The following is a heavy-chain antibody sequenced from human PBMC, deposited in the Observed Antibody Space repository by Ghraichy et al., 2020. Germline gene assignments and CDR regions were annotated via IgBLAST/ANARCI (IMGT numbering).Heavy chain of an antibody. V-gene: IGHV4-39*01. Sequence: SETLSLTCTVSGGSISSSSYYWGWIRQPPGKGLEWIGSIYYSGSTYYNPSLKSRVTISVDTSKNQFSLKLSSVTAADTAVYYCARLGSGPAAMRGAFDIWGKGTMVTVSS. CDR3: ARLGSGPAAMRGAFDI. CDR2: IYYSGST. D-gene: IGHD2-2*01. CDR1: GGSISSSSYY. J-gene: IGHJ3*02.